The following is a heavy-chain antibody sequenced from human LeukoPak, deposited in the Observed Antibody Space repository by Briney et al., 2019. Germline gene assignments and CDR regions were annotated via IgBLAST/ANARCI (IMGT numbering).Heavy chain of an antibody. CDR2: INQDGSEK. J-gene: IGHJ3*02. D-gene: IGHD4-17*01. CDR3: ARVYGDYREDAFDI. Sequence: GGSLRLSCAASGFTFSSYWMSWVRQAPGKGLEWVASINQDGSEKYYVDSVKGRFTISRDNAKNSLYLQMNSLRAEDTAVYYCARVYGDYREDAFDIWGQGTMVTVSS. V-gene: IGHV3-7*01. CDR1: GFTFSSYW.